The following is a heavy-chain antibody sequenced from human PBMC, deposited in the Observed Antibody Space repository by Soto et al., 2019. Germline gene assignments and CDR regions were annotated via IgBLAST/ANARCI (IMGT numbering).Heavy chain of an antibody. CDR2: ISSSGSTI. CDR1: GFTFSDYY. J-gene: IGHJ3*02. V-gene: IGHV3-11*01. D-gene: IGHD6-13*01. CDR3: ARHSSSWLDAFDI. Sequence: LRLSCAASGFTFSDYYMSWIRQAPGKGLEWVSYISSSGSTIYYADSVKGRFTISRDNAKNSLYLQMNSLRAEDTAVYYCARHSSSWLDAFDIWGQGTMVTVS.